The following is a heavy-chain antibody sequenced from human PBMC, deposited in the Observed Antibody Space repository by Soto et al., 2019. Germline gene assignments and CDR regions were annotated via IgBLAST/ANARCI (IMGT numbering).Heavy chain of an antibody. J-gene: IGHJ4*02. Sequence: SETLSLTCTVSGGSISSYYCSWIRQPPGKGLEWIGYIYYSGSTNYNPSLKSRVTISVDTSKNQFSLKLSSVTAADTAVYYCARVLYSVYDYGVRYFDYSGQGTLVTVSS. CDR2: IYYSGST. CDR3: ARVLYSVYDYGVRYFDY. D-gene: IGHD5-12*01. V-gene: IGHV4-59*01. CDR1: GGSISSYY.